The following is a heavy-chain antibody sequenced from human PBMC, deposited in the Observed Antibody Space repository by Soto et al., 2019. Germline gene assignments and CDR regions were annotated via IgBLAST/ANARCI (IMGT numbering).Heavy chain of an antibody. CDR2: IYPGDSDT. CDR1: GYSFTSYW. CDR3: ARHLSYYYDSSGYPYYYYGMDV. D-gene: IGHD3-22*01. J-gene: IGHJ6*02. V-gene: IGHV5-51*01. Sequence: GESLKISCKGSGYSFTSYWIGWVRQMPGKGLEWMGIIYPGDSDTRYSPSFQGQVTISADKSISTAYLQWSSLKASDTAMYYCARHLSYYYDSSGYPYYYYGMDVWGQGTTVTVSS.